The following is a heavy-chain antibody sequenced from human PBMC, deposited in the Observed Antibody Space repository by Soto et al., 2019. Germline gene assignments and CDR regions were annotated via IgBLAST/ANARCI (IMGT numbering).Heavy chain of an antibody. CDR3: TTDPGGQYEDK. CDR1: GITFKTCW. D-gene: IGHD2-15*01. CDR2: IRSQISGGII. V-gene: IGHV3-15*01. Sequence: EVQLVESGGGFVKPGGALRLSWGGSGITFKTCWIGWVRQAPGKGLEWVGRIRSQISGGIIDYAAPVKGRFTISRDDSKNTLYLQMSSLKSDDTAVYFCTTDPGGQYEDKWGQGTLVTVSS. J-gene: IGHJ4*02.